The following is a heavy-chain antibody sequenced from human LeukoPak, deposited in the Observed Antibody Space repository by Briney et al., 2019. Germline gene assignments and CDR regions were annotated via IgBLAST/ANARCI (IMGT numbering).Heavy chain of an antibody. Sequence: TGGSLRLSCAVSGFAFSSEAMSWVRQSPTRGLEWVASISPGGGTTYYANYVKGRFTISRDNSNNTLYVQMNSLRAEDTAVYYCAKVRSGSANWALRIFDNWGQGTLVTVSS. CDR2: ISPGGGTT. J-gene: IGHJ4*02. CDR3: AKVRSGSANWALRIFDN. CDR1: GFAFSSEA. D-gene: IGHD1-1*01. V-gene: IGHV3-23*01.